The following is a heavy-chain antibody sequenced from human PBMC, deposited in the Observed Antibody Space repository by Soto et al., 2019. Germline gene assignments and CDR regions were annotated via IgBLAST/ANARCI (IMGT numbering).Heavy chain of an antibody. J-gene: IGHJ3*02. CDR3: ARVGALTDAFDI. CDR2: IIPILGIA. V-gene: IGHV1-69*02. Sequence: QVQLVQSGAEVKKPGSSVKVSCKASGGTFSSYTISWVRQAPGQGLEWMGRIIPILGIANYAQKFQGRVTTTADKSASTAYMELSSLRSEDTAVYYCARVGALTDAFDIWGQGTMVTVSS. CDR1: GGTFSSYT.